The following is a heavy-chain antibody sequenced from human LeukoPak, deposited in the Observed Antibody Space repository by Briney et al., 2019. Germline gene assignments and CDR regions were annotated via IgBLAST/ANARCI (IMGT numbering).Heavy chain of an antibody. CDR2: IYTSGST. Sequence: SETLSLTCTVSGGSISSSYWSWIRQPPGKGLEWIGYIYTSGSTNYNPSLKSRVTISVDMSKNQFSLNLSSVTGADTAVYYCARHLSGYSNFDYWGQGTLVSVSS. D-gene: IGHD3-22*01. V-gene: IGHV4-4*09. CDR3: ARHLSGYSNFDY. CDR1: GGSISSSY. J-gene: IGHJ4*02.